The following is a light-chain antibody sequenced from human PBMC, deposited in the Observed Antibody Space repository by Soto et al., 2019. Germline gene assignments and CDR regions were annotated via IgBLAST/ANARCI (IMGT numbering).Light chain of an antibody. Sequence: DIQLTQSPSFLSASVGDRVTITCRASQGINSCLAWYQQKPGKVPKLLIYAASTLQSGVPSRFSGSGSGTEFTLTISSLQPEDFATYYCQQINSYPITFGQGTRLEIK. V-gene: IGKV1-9*01. J-gene: IGKJ5*01. CDR2: AAS. CDR1: QGINSC. CDR3: QQINSYPIT.